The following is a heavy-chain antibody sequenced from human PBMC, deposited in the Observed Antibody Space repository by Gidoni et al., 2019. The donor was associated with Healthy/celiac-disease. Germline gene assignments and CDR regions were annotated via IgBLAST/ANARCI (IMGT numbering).Heavy chain of an antibody. V-gene: IGHV3-21*01. J-gene: IGHJ5*02. D-gene: IGHD7-27*01. CDR2: IRSSSSYI. CDR1: GFTFSRYS. CDR3: ARGNTLKLGSDNWFDP. Sequence: EVQLVESGGGLVTPGGSLRLSCAASGFTFSRYSMNWVRQAPGKGLEWVSSIRSSSSYIYYADSVKGRFTISRDNAKNSLYLQMNSLRAEDTAVYYCARGNTLKLGSDNWFDPWGQGTLVTVSS.